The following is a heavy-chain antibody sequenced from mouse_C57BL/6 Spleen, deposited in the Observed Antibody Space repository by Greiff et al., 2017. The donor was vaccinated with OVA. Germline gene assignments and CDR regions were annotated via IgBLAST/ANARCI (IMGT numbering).Heavy chain of an antibody. D-gene: IGHD2-4*01. CDR1: GYTFTSYW. J-gene: IGHJ3*01. Sequence: QVQLQQPGAELVKPGASVKLSCKASGYTFTSYWMHWVKQRPGRGLEWIGRIDPTSGGTKYNEKFKSKATLTVDKPSSTAYMQLSSLTSEDSAVYYCARWSDYGGTWFAYWGQGTLVTVSA. V-gene: IGHV1-72*01. CDR3: ARWSDYGGTWFAY. CDR2: IDPTSGGT.